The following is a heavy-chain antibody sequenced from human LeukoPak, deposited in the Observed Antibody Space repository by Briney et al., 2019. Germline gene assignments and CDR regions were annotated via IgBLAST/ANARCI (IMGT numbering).Heavy chain of an antibody. CDR2: IRYDGSNK. D-gene: IGHD3-10*01. CDR3: ARDRVFDY. CDR1: GFTFSSYA. V-gene: IGHV3-30*02. Sequence: PGGSLRLSCAASGFTFSSYAMSWVRQAPGKGLEWVAFIRYDGSNKYYADSVKGRFTISRDNSKNSLYLQMNSLKAEDTAVYYCARDRVFDYWGQGTLVTVSS. J-gene: IGHJ4*02.